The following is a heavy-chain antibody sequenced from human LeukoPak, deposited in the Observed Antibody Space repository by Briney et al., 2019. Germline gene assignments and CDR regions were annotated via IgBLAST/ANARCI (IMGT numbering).Heavy chain of an antibody. CDR3: AKDAQGGFDYSNSLQH. CDR1: KFTFSHYA. J-gene: IGHJ1*01. CDR2: ICNDGSDK. Sequence: PWGSLRLSCAASKFTFSHYAMHWVRQAPGKGLEWVAVICNDGSDKYYADSVKGGFTFSRDNSRHILYLQMDSLRAEDTGVYYCAKDAQGGFDYSNSLQHWGPGTLVTVSS. D-gene: IGHD4-11*01. V-gene: IGHV3-33*06.